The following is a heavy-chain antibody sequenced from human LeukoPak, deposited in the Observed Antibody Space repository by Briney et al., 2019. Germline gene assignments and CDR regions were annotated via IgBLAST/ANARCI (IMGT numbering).Heavy chain of an antibody. CDR1: GLTFSSYA. Sequence: GGSLRLSCAAAGLTFSSYAMSLVRQAPGKGLEWVSAISGSGGSTYYADSVKGRFTISRDNSKNTLYLQMNSLRAEDTAVYYCAKLTTVTTSDPWGQGTLVTVSS. CDR3: AKLTTVTTSDP. V-gene: IGHV3-23*01. CDR2: ISGSGGST. D-gene: IGHD4-11*01. J-gene: IGHJ5*02.